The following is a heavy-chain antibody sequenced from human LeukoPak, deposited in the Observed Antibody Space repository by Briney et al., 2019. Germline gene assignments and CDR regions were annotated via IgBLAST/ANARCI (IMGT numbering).Heavy chain of an antibody. Sequence: GASVKVSCKASGYTFTSYGINWVRQAPGQGLEWMGWISAYNSNTNYAQKFQGRVSMTIDTSTSTAYMELRSLRSDDTAVYYCARGARIQLWGDYWGQGTLVTVSS. D-gene: IGHD5-18*01. CDR2: ISAYNSNT. J-gene: IGHJ4*02. CDR3: ARGARIQLWGDY. V-gene: IGHV1-18*01. CDR1: GYTFTSYG.